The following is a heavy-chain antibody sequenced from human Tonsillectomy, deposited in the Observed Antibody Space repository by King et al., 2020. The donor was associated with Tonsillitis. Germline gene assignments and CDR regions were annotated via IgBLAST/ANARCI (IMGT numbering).Heavy chain of an antibody. CDR2: IRFDETKR. J-gene: IGHJ4*02. D-gene: IGHD7-27*01. V-gene: IGHV3-30*02. CDR1: GFTFRDYG. CDR3: AKEATGVGFDF. Sequence: VQLVQSGGGVVQPGGSLRLSCAASGFTFRDYGMHWVRQAPGKGLEWVAFIRFDETKRSYADSVKGRFTISRDNSKNTLFLQMNSLRVEDTALYYCAKEATGVGFDFWGQGTLGTGSS.